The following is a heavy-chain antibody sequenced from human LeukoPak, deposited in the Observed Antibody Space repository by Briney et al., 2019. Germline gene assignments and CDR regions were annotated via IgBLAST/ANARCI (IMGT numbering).Heavy chain of an antibody. Sequence: ASVKVSCKASGYSFTSYAYNWARQAPGQGLEWMGWISAYDGGTKYAQDLQGRVTMTADTSTRTAYMELTRLTSDDTAVYYCARDPLTSTWSPYYFTLDVWGQGTTVSVSS. CDR2: ISAYDGGT. CDR1: GYSFTSYA. J-gene: IGHJ6*02. D-gene: IGHD6-13*01. V-gene: IGHV1-18*01. CDR3: ARDPLTSTWSPYYFTLDV.